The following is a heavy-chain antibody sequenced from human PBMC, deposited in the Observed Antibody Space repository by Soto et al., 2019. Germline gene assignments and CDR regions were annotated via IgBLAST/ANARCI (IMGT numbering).Heavy chain of an antibody. CDR2: IYYSGST. V-gene: IGHV4-61*08. J-gene: IGHJ3*02. Sequence: PSETLSLTCTVSGGSISSGGYYWSWIRQHPGEGLEWIGYIYYSGSTNYNPSLKSRVTISVDTSKNQFSLKLSSVTAADTAVYYCARGSSSWDHDAFDIWGQGTMVTVSS. CDR1: GGSISSGGYY. D-gene: IGHD6-13*01. CDR3: ARGSSSWDHDAFDI.